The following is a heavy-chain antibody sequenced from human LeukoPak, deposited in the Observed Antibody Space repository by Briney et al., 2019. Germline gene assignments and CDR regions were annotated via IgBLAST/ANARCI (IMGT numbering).Heavy chain of an antibody. D-gene: IGHD3-22*01. V-gene: IGHV7-4-1*02. CDR1: GYTYTNYA. CDR3: ARDPNHYYDSSGYYGDY. CDR2: INTNTGNP. J-gene: IGHJ4*02. Sequence: ASVKVSCKASGYTYTNYAMNWVRQAPGQGLEWMGWINTNTGNPTYAQGFTGRFVFSLDTSVSTAYLQISSLKAEDTAVYYCARDPNHYYDSSGYYGDYWGQGTLVTVSS.